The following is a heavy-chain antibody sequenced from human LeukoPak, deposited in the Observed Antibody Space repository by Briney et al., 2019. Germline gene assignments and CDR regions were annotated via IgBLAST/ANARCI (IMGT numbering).Heavy chain of an antibody. Sequence: GGSLRLSCAASGFAFSSHWMNWIRQAPGKGLEWVANVDREGSDKNYVDSVKGRFTISRDNAKNSLYLQMNSLRVEDTAVYYCARDGVPGGRDVWGQGTTVTVS. CDR1: GFAFSSHW. D-gene: IGHD3-16*01. J-gene: IGHJ6*02. CDR3: ARDGVPGGRDV. CDR2: VDREGSDK. V-gene: IGHV3-7*01.